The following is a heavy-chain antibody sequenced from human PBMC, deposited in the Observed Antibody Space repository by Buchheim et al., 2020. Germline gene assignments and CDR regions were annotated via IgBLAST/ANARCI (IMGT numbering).Heavy chain of an antibody. V-gene: IGHV4-61*02. CDR2: IYTSGST. Sequence: QVQLQESGPGLVKPSQTLSLTCTVSGGSISSGSYYWSWIRQPAGKGLEWIGRIYTSGSTNYNPSLKSRVTISVDTSKNQFSLKLSSVTAADTAVYYCAREPYYYDSSGYYPVDYWGQGTL. CDR1: GGSISSGSYY. CDR3: AREPYYYDSSGYYPVDY. J-gene: IGHJ4*02. D-gene: IGHD3-22*01.